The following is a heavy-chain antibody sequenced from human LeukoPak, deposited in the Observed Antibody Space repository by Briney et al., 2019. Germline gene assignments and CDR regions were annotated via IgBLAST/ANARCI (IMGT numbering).Heavy chain of an antibody. J-gene: IGHJ6*03. CDR2: ISGGDSTI. V-gene: IGHV3-48*03. CDR3: ARDTPPSYYHYMDV. CDR1: GFTFSSYE. Sequence: GGSLRLSCAASGFTFSSYEMNWVRQAPGKGLEWVSYISGGDSTIYYADSVKGRFTIPRDNAKNSLYLQMNSLRAEDTAVYYCARDTPPSYYHYMDVWGKGTTVTVSS.